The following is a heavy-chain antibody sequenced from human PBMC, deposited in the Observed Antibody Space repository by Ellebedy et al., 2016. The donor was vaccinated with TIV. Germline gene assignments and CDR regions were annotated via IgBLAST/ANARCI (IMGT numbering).Heavy chain of an antibody. CDR3: ARVSSGGYWAGGY. CDR2: ISSSSSTI. J-gene: IGHJ4*02. CDR1: GFTFSSYS. D-gene: IGHD1-26*01. V-gene: IGHV3-48*02. Sequence: GGSLRLXCAASGFTFSSYSMNWVRQAPGKGLEWVSYISSSSSTIYYADSVKGRFTVSRDNAKNSLYLQMNSLRDEDTAVYYCARVSSGGYWAGGYWGQGTLVTVSS.